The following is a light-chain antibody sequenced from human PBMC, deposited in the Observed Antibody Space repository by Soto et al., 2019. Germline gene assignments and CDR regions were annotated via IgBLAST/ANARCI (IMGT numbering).Light chain of an antibody. V-gene: IGKV3D-20*02. CDR2: GAS. CDR1: QSVSSSY. Sequence: EIVLKQSPGTLSLSPGERATLSCRASQSVSSSYLAWYQQKPGQAPRLLIYGASNRATGIPARFSGSGSGTDFTLTISNLEPEDFAVYYCQQRSNWLITFGQGTRLEIK. CDR3: QQRSNWLIT. J-gene: IGKJ5*01.